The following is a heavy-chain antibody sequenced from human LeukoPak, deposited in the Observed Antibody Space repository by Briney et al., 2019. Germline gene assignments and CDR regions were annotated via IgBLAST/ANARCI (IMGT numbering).Heavy chain of an antibody. CDR1: GFTFSIYA. D-gene: IGHD2-15*01. J-gene: IGHJ4*02. CDR3: ARDVGKLLLLYYFDY. CDR2: ISGSGGST. Sequence: GGSLRLSCAASGFTFSIYAMSWVRRAPGKGLEWVSAISGSGGSTYYADSVKGRFTISRDNSKNTLYLQMNSLRAEDTAVYYCARDVGKLLLLYYFDYWGQGTLVTVSS. V-gene: IGHV3-23*01.